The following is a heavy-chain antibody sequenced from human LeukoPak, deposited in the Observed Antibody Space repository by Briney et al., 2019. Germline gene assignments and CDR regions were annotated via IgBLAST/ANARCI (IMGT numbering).Heavy chain of an antibody. J-gene: IGHJ4*02. Sequence: PSETLSLTCTVSGGSISSYYWSWIRQPPGKGLEWIGSISYSGSTNYNPSLKSRVTISVDTSKNQFSLKLSSVTAADTAVYYCASSGWLPALDYWGQGTLVTVSS. CDR2: ISYSGST. D-gene: IGHD6-19*01. CDR1: GGSISSYY. CDR3: ASSGWLPALDY. V-gene: IGHV4-59*01.